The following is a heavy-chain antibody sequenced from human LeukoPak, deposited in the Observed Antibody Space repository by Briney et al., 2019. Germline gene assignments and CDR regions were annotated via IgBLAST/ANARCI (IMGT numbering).Heavy chain of an antibody. V-gene: IGHV4-34*01. CDR1: GGSXXGYY. J-gene: IGHJ6*02. CDR3: ARAPYRTHCSSTSCYYYYGMDV. CDR2: INHSGST. Sequence: ETLSLTXAVYGGSXXGYYWSWIRQPPGKGLEWIGEINHSGSTNYNPSLKSRVTISVDTSKNQFSLKLSSVTAADTAVYYCARAPYRTHCSSTSCYYYYGMDVWGQGTTVTVSS. D-gene: IGHD2-2*01.